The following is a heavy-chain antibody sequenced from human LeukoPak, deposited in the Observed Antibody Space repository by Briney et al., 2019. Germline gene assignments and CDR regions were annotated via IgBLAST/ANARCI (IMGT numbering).Heavy chain of an antibody. J-gene: IGHJ4*02. CDR3: ARSPRITTVTQFDY. CDR1: GGSFSGYY. Sequence: SETLSLTCGVYGGSFSGYYWSWIRQPPGKGLEWIAEINHSGSSYYNPSLKSRVTISVDTSKNQFSLNLSSVTAADTAVYYCARSPRITTVTQFDYWGQGTLVTVSS. V-gene: IGHV4-34*01. D-gene: IGHD4-17*01. CDR2: INHSGSS.